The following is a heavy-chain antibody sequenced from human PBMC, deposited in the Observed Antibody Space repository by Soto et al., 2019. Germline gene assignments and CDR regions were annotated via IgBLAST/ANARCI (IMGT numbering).Heavy chain of an antibody. CDR2: IRSKAYGGTT. CDR1: GFTFGDYA. CDR3: TRELYPVPFFPGYDSAFDP. V-gene: IGHV3-49*03. Sequence: GGSLRLSCTASGFTFGDYAMSWFRQAPGKGLEWVGFIRSKAYGGTTKYAASVKGRFTISRDDSKSIAYLQMNSLKTEDTAVYYCTRELYPVPFFPGYDSAFDPWGQGTLVTVSS. J-gene: IGHJ5*02. D-gene: IGHD5-12*01.